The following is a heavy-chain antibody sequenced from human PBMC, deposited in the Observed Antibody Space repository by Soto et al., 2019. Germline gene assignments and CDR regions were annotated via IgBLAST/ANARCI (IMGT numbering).Heavy chain of an antibody. V-gene: IGHV4-30-4*01. J-gene: IGHJ4*02. CDR3: ARRGFSYGFSFDS. D-gene: IGHD5-18*01. CDR1: GGSISSGDYY. Sequence: SETLPLTCTVSGGSISSGDYYWSWIRQPPGKGLEWIGYIYYSGSTYYNPSLKSRVTISGDASKNQFSLRLSSVTAADTAVYYCARRGFSYGFSFDSWGQGTLVTVSS. CDR2: IYYSGST.